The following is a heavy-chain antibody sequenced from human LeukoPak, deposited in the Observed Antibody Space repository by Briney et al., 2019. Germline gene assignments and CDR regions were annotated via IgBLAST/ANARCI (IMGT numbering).Heavy chain of an antibody. D-gene: IGHD1-20*01. J-gene: IGHJ4*02. Sequence: GGSLRLSCAASRFIFSSYHMHWVRQPPGKGLEWVSSISSSNSFIYYADSMKGRFTISRDNAKNSPCLQMNSLRAEDTAVYYCARGTNWSPLDFDYWGQGTLVTVSS. V-gene: IGHV3-21*01. CDR1: RFIFSSYH. CDR2: ISSSNSFI. CDR3: ARGTNWSPLDFDY.